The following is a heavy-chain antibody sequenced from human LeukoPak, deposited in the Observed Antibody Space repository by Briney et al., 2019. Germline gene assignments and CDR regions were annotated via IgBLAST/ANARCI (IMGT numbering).Heavy chain of an antibody. CDR1: GDSIFGSSYY. V-gene: IGHV4-39*01. CDR2: IYYSGST. CDR3: RSITLVRGGHGTEKNNLFDP. J-gene: IGHJ5*02. D-gene: IGHD3-10*01. Sequence: PSETLSLTCTVSGDSIFGSSYYWGWIRQPPGKGLEWIGSIYYSGSTHYNPSLKSRVTISVDTSKNQFFLRLSSVTATDTAGATNRSITLVRGGHGTEKNNLFDPWGQGTLVTVSS.